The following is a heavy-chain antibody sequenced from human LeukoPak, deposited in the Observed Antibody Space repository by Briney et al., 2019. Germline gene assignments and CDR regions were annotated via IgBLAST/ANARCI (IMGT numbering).Heavy chain of an antibody. Sequence: GGSLRLSCAASGFTFSNYYMNWVRQAPGKGLEWVANIKEDGSEKYYVDFVKGRFTISRDNAKNSLYLQMDSLGAEDTAVYYCARDSGYSSSWRDYWGQGTLVTVSS. CDR3: ARDSGYSSSWRDY. J-gene: IGHJ4*02. V-gene: IGHV3-7*03. CDR2: IKEDGSEK. D-gene: IGHD6-13*01. CDR1: GFTFSNYY.